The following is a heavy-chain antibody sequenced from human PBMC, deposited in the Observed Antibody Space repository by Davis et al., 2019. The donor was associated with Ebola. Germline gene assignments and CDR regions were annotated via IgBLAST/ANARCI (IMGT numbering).Heavy chain of an antibody. CDR3: ARDNGASSGWYRGAHAFDI. D-gene: IGHD6-19*01. Sequence: MPSETLSLTCTVSGDSISTYSWSWIRQPPGKGLECIGYIDYSGSTKYNPSLKSRVTISIDTSKNQFSLKLSSVTAADTAVYYCARDNGASSGWYRGAHAFDIWGQGTMVTVSS. J-gene: IGHJ3*02. CDR1: GDSISTYS. V-gene: IGHV4-59*01. CDR2: IDYSGST.